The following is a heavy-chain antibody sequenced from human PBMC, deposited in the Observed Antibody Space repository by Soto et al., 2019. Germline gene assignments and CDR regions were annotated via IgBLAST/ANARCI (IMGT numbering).Heavy chain of an antibody. D-gene: IGHD2-21*02. CDR2: INAGNGNT. CDR3: ARSIVVVTALDY. CDR1: GYTFTSYA. Sequence: QVQLVQSGAEVKKPGASVKVSCKASGYTFTSYAMHWVRQAPGQRIEWMGWINAGNGNTKYSQKFQGRVTITRDTSASTAYMELSSLRSEDTAVYYCARSIVVVTALDYWGQGPLFTVSS. J-gene: IGHJ4*02. V-gene: IGHV1-3*01.